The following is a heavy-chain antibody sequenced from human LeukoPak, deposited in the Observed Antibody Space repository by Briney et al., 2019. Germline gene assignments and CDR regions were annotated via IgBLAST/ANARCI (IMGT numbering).Heavy chain of an antibody. CDR2: ISYDGSNK. Sequence: PGGSLRLSCAASGFTFSSYGMHWVRQAPGKGLEWVAVISYDGSNKYYADSVKGRFTIPRDNSKNTLYLQMNSLRAEDTAVYYCAKDPRTKYCSSTSCYGRGSYYYGMDVWGKGTTVTVSS. V-gene: IGHV3-30*18. CDR3: AKDPRTKYCSSTSCYGRGSYYYGMDV. CDR1: GFTFSSYG. J-gene: IGHJ6*04. D-gene: IGHD2-2*01.